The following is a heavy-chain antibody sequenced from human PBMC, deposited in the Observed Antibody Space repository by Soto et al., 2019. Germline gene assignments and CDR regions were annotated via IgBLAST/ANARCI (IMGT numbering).Heavy chain of an antibody. CDR2: ISNAGSGNT. Sequence: ASVKVSCKTSGYPFPSFEVHWIRQAPGQRPEWMGGISNAGSGNTKYSQKFQDRLAITGDKRATTVYMALSSLTSEDTATYYCARESNHYQDFFQNWGQGTQVTVSS. V-gene: IGHV1-3*01. J-gene: IGHJ4*02. D-gene: IGHD2-2*01. CDR1: GYPFPSFE. CDR3: ARESNHYQDFFQN.